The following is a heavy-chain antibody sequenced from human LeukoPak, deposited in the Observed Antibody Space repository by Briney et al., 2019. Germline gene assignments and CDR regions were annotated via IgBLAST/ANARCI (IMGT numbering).Heavy chain of an antibody. CDR1: GFTFSSYE. V-gene: IGHV3-48*03. CDR3: ARDSGHDAFDI. J-gene: IGHJ3*02. Sequence: PGGSLRLSCAASGFTFSSYEMNWVRQAPGKGLEWVSYISSSGSTIYYADSVKGRFTISRDNSKNTLYLQMNCLRAEDTAVYYCARDSGHDAFDIWGQGTMVTVSS. CDR2: ISSSGSTI.